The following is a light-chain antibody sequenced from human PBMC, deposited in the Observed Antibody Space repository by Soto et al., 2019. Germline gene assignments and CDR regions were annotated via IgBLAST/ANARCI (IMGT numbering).Light chain of an antibody. CDR3: AAWDKILIALW. CDR1: SSNIGRNA. CDR2: DSN. Sequence: QSVLTQPPSASGTPGQRVTISCSGSSSNIGRNAVNWYQQLPGTAPKLLIYDSNQRPSGVPDRFSGSKSGTSASLVISGLQSEDEAEYYCAAWDKILIALWFGGWTKLTVL. V-gene: IGLV1-44*01. J-gene: IGLJ3*02.